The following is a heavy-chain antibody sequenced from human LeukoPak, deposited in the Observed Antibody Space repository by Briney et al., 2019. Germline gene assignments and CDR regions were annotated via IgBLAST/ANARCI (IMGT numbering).Heavy chain of an antibody. D-gene: IGHD5-12*01. Sequence: SETLSLTCTVSGGSFSGYYWSWIRQPPGKGLEWIGEINHSGSTNYNPSLKSRVTISVDTSKNQFSLKLSSVTAADTAVYYCARHEFLRRGYYFDYWGQGTLVTVSS. CDR3: ARHEFLRRGYYFDY. V-gene: IGHV4-34*01. J-gene: IGHJ4*02. CDR1: GGSFSGYY. CDR2: INHSGST.